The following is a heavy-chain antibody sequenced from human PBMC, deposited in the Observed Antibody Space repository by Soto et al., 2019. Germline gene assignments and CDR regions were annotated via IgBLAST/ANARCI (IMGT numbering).Heavy chain of an antibody. D-gene: IGHD6-13*01. CDR2: VYYGGST. Sequence: KASETLSLTCTVSGGSISSSIYYWGWIRHPPGKGLEWIGNVYYGGSTYYNPSLKSRVTISVDTSKNQFSLKLSSVTAADTAVYYCARATGQQQLSTWWFDPWGQGTLVTVYS. CDR1: GGSISSSIYY. CDR3: ARATGQQQLSTWWFDP. J-gene: IGHJ5*02. V-gene: IGHV4-39*07.